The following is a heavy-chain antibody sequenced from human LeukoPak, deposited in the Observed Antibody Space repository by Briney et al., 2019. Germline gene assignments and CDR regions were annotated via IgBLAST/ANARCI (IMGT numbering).Heavy chain of an antibody. CDR2: MHPNSGNT. V-gene: IGHV1-8*01. CDR3: ARAGSYSGSFAD. Sequence: ASVKVSCKASGYTFTSYDINWVRQATGQGLEWMGWMHPNSGNTGYAQKFQGRVTMTRNTSINTAYMELSSLRSEDTAVYYCARAGSYSGSFADWGQGTLVTVSS. D-gene: IGHD1-26*01. CDR1: GYTFTSYD. J-gene: IGHJ4*02.